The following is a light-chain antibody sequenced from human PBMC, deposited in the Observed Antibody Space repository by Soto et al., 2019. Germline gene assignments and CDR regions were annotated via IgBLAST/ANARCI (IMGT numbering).Light chain of an antibody. CDR1: SSDVGGYDY. V-gene: IGLV2-14*01. CDR3: SSYTSSSTLV. CDR2: DVN. J-gene: IGLJ1*01. Sequence: QSALTQPASVSGSPGQSITISCTGTSSDVGGYDYVSWYQQHPGKAPQLMIYDVNNRPSGVSNRFSGSKSGNTASLTISGLQAEDEADYYCSSYTSSSTLVFGTGTKPTVL.